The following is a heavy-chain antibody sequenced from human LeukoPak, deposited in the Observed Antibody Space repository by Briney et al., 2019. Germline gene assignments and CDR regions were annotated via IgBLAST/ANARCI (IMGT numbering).Heavy chain of an antibody. CDR3: ASGPEVTYYYYYMDV. D-gene: IGHD1-14*01. CDR1: GYTFKSYA. V-gene: IGHV1-69*06. CDR2: IIPIFGTA. J-gene: IGHJ6*03. Sequence: GASVKVSCKASGYTFKSYAITWVRQAPGQGLEWMGGIIPIFGTANYAQKFQGRVTITADKSTSTAYMELSSLRSEDTAVYYCASGPEVTYYYYYMDVWGKGTTVTVSS.